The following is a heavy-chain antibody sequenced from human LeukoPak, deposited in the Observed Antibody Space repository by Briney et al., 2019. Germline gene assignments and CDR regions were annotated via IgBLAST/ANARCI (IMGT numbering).Heavy chain of an antibody. Sequence: GGSLRLSRAASGFTFGSYWMHWVRQAPGKGLVWVSRINSDGSSTSYADSVKGRFTISRDNAKNTLYLQMNSLRAEDTAVYYCARDRPWSGWFDYWGQGTLVTVSS. CDR1: GFTFGSYW. J-gene: IGHJ4*02. CDR2: INSDGSST. CDR3: ARDRPWSGWFDY. D-gene: IGHD3-3*01. V-gene: IGHV3-74*01.